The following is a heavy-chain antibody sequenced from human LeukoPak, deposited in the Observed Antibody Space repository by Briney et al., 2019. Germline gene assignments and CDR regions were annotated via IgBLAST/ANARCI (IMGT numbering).Heavy chain of an antibody. CDR2: ISYDGSNK. J-gene: IGHJ3*02. D-gene: IGHD6-19*01. CDR1: GFPFSSYA. CDR3: ARGGSIAVATHDAFDI. Sequence: HPGRSLRLSCAASGFPFSSYAMHWVRQAPGKGLEWVAVISYDGSNKYYADSVKGRFTISRDNSKNTLYLQMNSLRAEDTAVYYCARGGSIAVATHDAFDIWGQGTMVTVSS. V-gene: IGHV3-30-3*01.